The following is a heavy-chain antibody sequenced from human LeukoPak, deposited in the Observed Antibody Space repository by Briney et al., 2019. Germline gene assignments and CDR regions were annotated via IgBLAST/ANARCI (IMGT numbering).Heavy chain of an antibody. J-gene: IGHJ4*02. Sequence: GGSLRLSCAASGFTFSSYWMSWVRQAPGKGLEWVANIKQDGSEKYYVDSVKGRFTISRDNAKNSLYLQMNSLRAEDTAVYYCARDGLSIPYYYDSSGYSPFGYWGQGTLVTVSS. CDR1: GFTFSSYW. D-gene: IGHD3-22*01. CDR2: IKQDGSEK. V-gene: IGHV3-7*01. CDR3: ARDGLSIPYYYDSSGYSPFGY.